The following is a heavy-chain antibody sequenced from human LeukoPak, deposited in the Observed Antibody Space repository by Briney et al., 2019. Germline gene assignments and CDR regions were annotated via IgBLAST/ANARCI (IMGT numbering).Heavy chain of an antibody. J-gene: IGHJ4*02. V-gene: IGHV3-30-3*01. Sequence: GGSLRLSCAASGFTFSSYAMHWVRQAPGKGLEWVAVISYDGGNKYYADSVKGRFTISGDNSKNTLYLQMNSLRAEDTAVYYCARDYYDSSGYRFDYWGQGTLVTVSS. CDR1: GFTFSSYA. CDR2: ISYDGGNK. CDR3: ARDYYDSSGYRFDY. D-gene: IGHD3-22*01.